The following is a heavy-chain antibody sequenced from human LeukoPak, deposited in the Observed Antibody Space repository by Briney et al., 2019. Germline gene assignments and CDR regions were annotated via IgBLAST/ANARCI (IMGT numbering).Heavy chain of an antibody. V-gene: IGHV3-66*01. J-gene: IGHJ4*02. CDR1: GFTVSSNY. CDR2: IYSGGSA. CDR3: ARGLISYYYGSGSYYWYYFDY. Sequence: GGSLGLSCAASGFTVSSNYMSWVRQAPGKGLEWVSVIYSGGSAYYADSVKGRFTISRDNSKNTLYLQMNSLRAEDTAVYYCARGLISYYYGSGSYYWYYFDYWGQGTLVTVSS. D-gene: IGHD3-10*01.